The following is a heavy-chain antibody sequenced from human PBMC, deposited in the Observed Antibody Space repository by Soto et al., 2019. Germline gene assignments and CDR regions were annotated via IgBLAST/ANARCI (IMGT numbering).Heavy chain of an antibody. CDR2: SNHVGNT. Sequence: QVQLQQWGAGLLKPSETLSLTCAVYGGSFSGYYWSWIRQPPGKGLEWIGESNHVGNTNYNPSLKGRVTMSVDPSKHPFSLRLSSVTAADTAVYYCARVLIAGVTTDWGQGTLVLVSS. CDR1: GGSFSGYY. D-gene: IGHD5-18*01. CDR3: ARVLIAGVTTD. V-gene: IGHV4-34*01. J-gene: IGHJ4*02.